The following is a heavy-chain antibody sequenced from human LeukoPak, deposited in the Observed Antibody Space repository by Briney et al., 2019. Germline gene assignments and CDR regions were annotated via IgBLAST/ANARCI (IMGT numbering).Heavy chain of an antibody. J-gene: IGHJ4*02. CDR3: AREGPYTSGWYNMDY. V-gene: IGHV3-13*01. D-gene: IGHD6-19*01. CDR2: IGTAGDI. Sequence: GGSLRLSCAASGFTFSNYDMHWVRQATGKGLEWVSGIGTAGDIYYPGSVKGRFTISRENAKNSLYLQMNSLRAGDTAVYYCAREGPYTSGWYNMDYWGQGTLVTVSS. CDR1: GFTFSNYD.